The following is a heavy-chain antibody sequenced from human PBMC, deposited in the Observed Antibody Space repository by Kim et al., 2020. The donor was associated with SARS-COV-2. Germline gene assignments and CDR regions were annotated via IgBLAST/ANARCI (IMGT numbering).Heavy chain of an antibody. CDR1: GGSFSGYY. CDR3: ARGPVHVVGGSYAPRPGIDY. Sequence: SETLSLTCAVYGGSFSGYYWSWIRQPPGKGLEWIGEINHSGSTNYNPSLKSRVTISVDTSKNQFSLKLSSVTAADTAVYYCARGPVHVVGGSYAPRPGIDYWGQGTLVTVSS. D-gene: IGHD2-2*01. J-gene: IGHJ4*02. CDR2: INHSGST. V-gene: IGHV4-34*01.